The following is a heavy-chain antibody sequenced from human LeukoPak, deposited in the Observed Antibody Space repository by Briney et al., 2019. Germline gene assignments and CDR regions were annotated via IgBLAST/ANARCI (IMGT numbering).Heavy chain of an antibody. Sequence: GGSLRLSCAASGFTFSRYALNWVRQAPGKGLQWVSYINTDSSDIHYADSVKGRFTISRDNARNTLYLQLSSLRAEDSAVYYCARDTFQPGLIDSWGQGTLVTVSS. J-gene: IGHJ4*02. CDR3: ARDTFQPGLIDS. D-gene: IGHD2-2*01. V-gene: IGHV3-21*05. CDR1: GFTFSRYA. CDR2: INTDSSDI.